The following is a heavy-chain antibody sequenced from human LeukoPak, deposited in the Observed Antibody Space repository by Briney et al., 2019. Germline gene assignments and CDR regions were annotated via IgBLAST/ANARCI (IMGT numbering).Heavy chain of an antibody. CDR3: VRRGTGWNYFDY. J-gene: IGHJ4*02. Sequence: SETLSLTCAVSGGSINSHYWGWIRQPPGKGLQWIGDIYSTGKNNYNPSLKSGVTISLDTSKSHLSLNLTSVLAADTAIYYCVRRGTGWNYFDYWGQGILVTVSS. CDR1: GGSINSHY. D-gene: IGHD2-8*02. CDR2: IYSTGKN. V-gene: IGHV4-4*08.